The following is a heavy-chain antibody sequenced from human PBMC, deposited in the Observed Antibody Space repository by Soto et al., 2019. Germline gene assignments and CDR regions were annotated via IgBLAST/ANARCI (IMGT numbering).Heavy chain of an antibody. J-gene: IGHJ6*02. CDR2: IIPIFGTA. Sequence: SVKVSCKASGYTFTSYGISWVRQAPGQGLEWMGGIIPIFGTANYAQKFQGRVTITADKSTSTAYMELSSLRSEDTAVYYCARDRAVRAFSGMDVWGQGTTVTVSS. V-gene: IGHV1-69*06. CDR3: ARDRAVRAFSGMDV. D-gene: IGHD3-10*01. CDR1: GYTFTSYG.